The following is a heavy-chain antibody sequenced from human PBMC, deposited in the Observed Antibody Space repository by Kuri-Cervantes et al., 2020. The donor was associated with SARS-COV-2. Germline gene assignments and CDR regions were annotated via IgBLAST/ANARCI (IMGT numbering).Heavy chain of an antibody. CDR2: ISGSGGST. V-gene: IGHV3-23*01. J-gene: IGHJ4*02. Sequence: GESLKISCEVSGFLFSASAIHWVRQASGKGLEWVSAISGSGGSTYYTDSVKGRFTISRDNSKNTLYLQMNSLKTEDTAVYYCTSNDFWSGYYFDYWGQGTLVTVSS. CDR1: GFLFSASA. CDR3: TSNDFWSGYYFDY. D-gene: IGHD3-3*01.